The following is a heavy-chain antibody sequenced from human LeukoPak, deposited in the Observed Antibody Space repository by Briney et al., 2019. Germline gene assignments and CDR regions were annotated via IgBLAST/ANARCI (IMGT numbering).Heavy chain of an antibody. J-gene: IGHJ4*02. Sequence: SETLSLTCAVYGGSFNGYYWSWIRQPPAKGLEWIGEISHSGSTNYNPSLKSRVTISVDTSKNQFSLKLSSGTAADTAVYYCARGVLDDYWGQGTLVTVSS. CDR2: ISHSGST. CDR3: ARGVLDDY. V-gene: IGHV4-34*01. CDR1: GGSFNGYY. D-gene: IGHD3-16*01.